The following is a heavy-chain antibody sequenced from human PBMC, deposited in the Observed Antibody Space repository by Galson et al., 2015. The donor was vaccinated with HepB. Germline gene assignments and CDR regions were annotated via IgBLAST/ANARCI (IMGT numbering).Heavy chain of an antibody. CDR2: ISYDGSNK. V-gene: IGHV3-30*18. CDR1: GFTFSSYG. D-gene: IGHD3-3*01. J-gene: IGHJ2*01. Sequence: SLRLSCAASGFTFSSYGMHWVRQAPGKGLEWVAVISYDGSNKYYADSVKGRFTISRDNSKNTLYLQMNSLRAEDTAVYYCAKVRGSGPRYWYFDLWGRGTLVTVSS. CDR3: AKVRGSGPRYWYFDL.